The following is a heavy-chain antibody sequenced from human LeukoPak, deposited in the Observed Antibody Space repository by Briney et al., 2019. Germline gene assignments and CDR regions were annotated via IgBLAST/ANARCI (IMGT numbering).Heavy chain of an antibody. CDR3: ARHSIVGQWLVPFDY. CDR2: ISYSGSP. V-gene: IGHV4-30-4*01. J-gene: IGHJ4*02. D-gene: IGHD6-19*01. Sequence: PSETLSLTCTLSVASISNPGYYWIWIRQPPGEGLECMGYISYSGSPYYNPSLRSRVTISVDTSKNQFSLKLSSVTAADTAVYYCARHSIVGQWLVPFDYWGQGTLVTVSS. CDR1: VASISNPGYY.